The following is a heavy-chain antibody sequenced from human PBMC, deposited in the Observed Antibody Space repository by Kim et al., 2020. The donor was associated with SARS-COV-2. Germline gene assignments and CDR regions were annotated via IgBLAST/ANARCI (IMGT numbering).Heavy chain of an antibody. CDR1: GFTFSSYA. D-gene: IGHD3-10*01. CDR2: ISGSGGST. J-gene: IGHJ4*02. V-gene: IGHV3-23*01. CDR3: AKPGRLWFGELLGDIYYLDY. Sequence: GGSLRLSCAASGFTFSSYAMSWVRQAPGKGLEWVSAISGSGGSTYYADSVKGRFTISRDNSKNTLYLQMNSLRAEDTAVYYCAKPGRLWFGELLGDIYYLDYWGQGTLVTVSS.